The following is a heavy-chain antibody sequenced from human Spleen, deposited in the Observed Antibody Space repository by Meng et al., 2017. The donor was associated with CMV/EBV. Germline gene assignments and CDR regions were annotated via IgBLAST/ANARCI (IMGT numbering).Heavy chain of an antibody. CDR2: INPDSGGT. CDR1: GYTFTGYD. Sequence: CKFAGYTFTGYDRHWVRQAPGQGLEWMGCINPDSGGTDYAQEFQGRVTMTRDTSISTAYMELSSLTSDDTAVYYCARSGWLWGFDSWGQGTLVTVSS. CDR3: ARSGWLWGFDS. D-gene: IGHD6-19*01. V-gene: IGHV1-2*02. J-gene: IGHJ5*01.